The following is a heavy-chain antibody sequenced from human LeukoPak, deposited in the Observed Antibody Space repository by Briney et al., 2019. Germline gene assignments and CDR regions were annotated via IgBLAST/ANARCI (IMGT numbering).Heavy chain of an antibody. CDR2: ISYDGSNK. D-gene: IGHD6-19*01. Sequence: PGGSLRLSCTTSGFNFRAYWMAWVRQAPGKGLEWVAVISYDGSNKYYADSVKGRFTISRDNSKNTLYLQMNSLRAEDTAVYYCAREVPYSSGWSWSRGHSGPAFDIWGQGTMVTVSS. CDR1: GFNFRAYW. CDR3: AREVPYSSGWSWSRGHSGPAFDI. J-gene: IGHJ3*02. V-gene: IGHV3-30*19.